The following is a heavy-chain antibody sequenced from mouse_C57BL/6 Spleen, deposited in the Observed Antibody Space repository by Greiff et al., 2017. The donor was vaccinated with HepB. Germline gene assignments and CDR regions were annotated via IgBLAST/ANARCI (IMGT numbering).Heavy chain of an antibody. CDR1: EYEFPSHD. CDR2: INSDGGST. D-gene: IGHD2-10*01. Sequence: EVQRVESGGGLVQPGESLKLSCESNEYEFPSHDMSWVRKTPEKRLELVAAINSDGGSTYYPDTMERRFIINRDNTKKTLYLQMSSLRSEDTALYYCARQAYYGNYGYFEVWGTGTTVTVSS. J-gene: IGHJ1*03. V-gene: IGHV5-2*01. CDR3: ARQAYYGNYGYFEV.